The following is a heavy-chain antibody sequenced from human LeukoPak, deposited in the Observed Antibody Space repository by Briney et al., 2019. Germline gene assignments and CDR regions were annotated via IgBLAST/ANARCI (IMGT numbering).Heavy chain of an antibody. CDR3: AKDVGKWESLHFFDY. J-gene: IGHJ4*02. CDR2: ISGSGAST. V-gene: IGHV3-23*01. Sequence: QPGGSLRLSRLTSGFTLSTNAMSWVRQAPGKGLEWISGISGSGASTYYADSVKGRFTISRDDSRNTLYLQMNSLRGDDTAVYYCAKDVGKWESLHFFDYWGQGTLVTVSS. D-gene: IGHD1-26*01. CDR1: GFTLSTNA.